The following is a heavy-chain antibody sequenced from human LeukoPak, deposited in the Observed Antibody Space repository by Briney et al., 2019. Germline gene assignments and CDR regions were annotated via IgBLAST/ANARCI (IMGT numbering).Heavy chain of an antibody. J-gene: IGHJ4*02. CDR3: ARAFQSLGGLSLPDF. D-gene: IGHD3-16*02. CDR1: GYTFTNYA. Sequence: GASVTVSFTASGYTFTNYAMNWVRQAPGQGLEWMGWIHPSTGNPTYDQGFTGRFVFSLDTSVSTTYLQIRSLKAEDTAVYYCARAFQSLGGLSLPDFWGQGTLVTVSS. CDR2: IHPSTGNP. V-gene: IGHV7-4-1*02.